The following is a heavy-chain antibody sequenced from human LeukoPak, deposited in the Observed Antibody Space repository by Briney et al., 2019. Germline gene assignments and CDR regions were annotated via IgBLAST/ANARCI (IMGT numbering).Heavy chain of an antibody. CDR1: GYTFTGYY. CDR2: INPNSGGT. V-gene: IGHV1-2*02. Sequence: ASVKVSCKASGYTFTGYYMHWVRQAPGQGLEWMGWINPNSGGTNYAQKFQGRVTMTRDTSISTAYMELSRLRSDDTAVYYCASASPGTHELFDYWGQGTLVTVSS. J-gene: IGHJ4*02. CDR3: ASASPGTHELFDY. D-gene: IGHD1-1*01.